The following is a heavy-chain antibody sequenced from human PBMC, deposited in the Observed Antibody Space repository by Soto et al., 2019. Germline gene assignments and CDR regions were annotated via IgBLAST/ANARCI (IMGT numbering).Heavy chain of an antibody. CDR1: GGSFSGYF. J-gene: IGHJ4*02. CDR2: INHSGST. Sequence: SETLSLTCAVYGGSFSGYFWSWIRQPPGKGLEWIGEINHSGSTNSNPSLKSRVTTSVDTSKNQFSLKLRSVTAADTAVYYCARGVSVIVDVPRYTPGKYYFDSWGQGALVTVSS. CDR3: ARGVSVIVDVPRYTPGKYYFDS. D-gene: IGHD2-15*01. V-gene: IGHV4-34*01.